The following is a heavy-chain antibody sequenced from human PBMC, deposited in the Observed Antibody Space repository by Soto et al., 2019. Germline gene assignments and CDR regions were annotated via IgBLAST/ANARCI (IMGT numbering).Heavy chain of an antibody. D-gene: IGHD3-3*01. CDR3: AREYRDTIFGVATHTDFDT. CDR2: IYYSEST. J-gene: IGHJ4*03. V-gene: IGHV4-31*03. Sequence: SVTLSLNCPFTGAYISSGSCYWTSIRQHPGKGLEWIGSIYYSESTYYNPSLKSRVTLSVDTSKNQFSRKLSSVTAADTAVYFCAREYRDTIFGVATHTDFDTWGQGNMLTISS. CDR1: GAYISSGSCY.